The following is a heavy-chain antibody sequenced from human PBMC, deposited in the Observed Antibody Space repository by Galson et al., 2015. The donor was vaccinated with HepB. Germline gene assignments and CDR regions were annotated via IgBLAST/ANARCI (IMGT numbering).Heavy chain of an antibody. V-gene: IGHV1-18*01. J-gene: IGHJ6*02. D-gene: IGHD3-22*01. CDR1: GYTFTSYG. Sequence: SVKVSCKASGYTFTSYGVSWVRQAPGQGPEWLGWISAYNGHTNYAQKLQGRVTMTTDTSTSTAYTELRSLRSDDTAVYYCARAAYYYDSSGYSSAGLGMDVWGQGTTVTVSS. CDR2: ISAYNGHT. CDR3: ARAAYYYDSSGYSSAGLGMDV.